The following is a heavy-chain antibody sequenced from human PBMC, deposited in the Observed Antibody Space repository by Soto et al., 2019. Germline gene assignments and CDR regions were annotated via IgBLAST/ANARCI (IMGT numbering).Heavy chain of an antibody. CDR1: GGTFSSYA. CDR2: IIPIFGTA. CDR3: ARGAESPGYSSSWYSTFDP. D-gene: IGHD6-13*01. Sequence: ASVKVSCKASGGTFSSYAISWVRQAPGQGLEWMGGIIPIFGTANYAQKFQGRVTITADESTSTAYMELSSLRSEDTAVYYCARGAESPGYSSSWYSTFDPWGQGTLVTV. J-gene: IGHJ5*02. V-gene: IGHV1-69*13.